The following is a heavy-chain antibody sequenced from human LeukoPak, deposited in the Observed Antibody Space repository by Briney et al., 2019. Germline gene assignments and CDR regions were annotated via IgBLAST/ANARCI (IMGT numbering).Heavy chain of an antibody. CDR3: AREMGYYYDSSGYYN. CDR2: ISGGGGST. J-gene: IGHJ4*02. V-gene: IGHV3-23*01. D-gene: IGHD3-22*01. CDR1: GFSFSSYG. Sequence: GGSLRLSCAASGFSFSSYGMTWVRQAPGKGLEWVSSISGGGGSTNSADSVKGRFTISRDNSKNTLYLQMNSLRAEDTAVYYCAREMGYYYDSSGYYNWGQGTLVTVSS.